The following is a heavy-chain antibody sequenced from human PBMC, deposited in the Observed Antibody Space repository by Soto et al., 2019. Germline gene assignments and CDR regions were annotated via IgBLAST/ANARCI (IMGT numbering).Heavy chain of an antibody. CDR2: ISAHTGSS. J-gene: IGHJ6*02. CDR3: ASSWHKNYYYYGMDV. CDR1: GYTFTSSG. V-gene: IGHV1-18*01. Sequence: ASVKVSCKASGYTFTSSGISWVRQAHGQGLEWMGWISAHTGSSEYAQKFQGRVTITADESTSTAYMELSSLRSEDTAVYYCASSWHKNYYYYGMDVWGQGTTVTVSS. D-gene: IGHD2-15*01.